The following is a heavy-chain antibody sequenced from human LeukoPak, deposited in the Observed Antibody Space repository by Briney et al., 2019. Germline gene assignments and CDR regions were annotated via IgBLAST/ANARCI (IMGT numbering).Heavy chain of an antibody. CDR3: ARVYDSSGHYYY. V-gene: IGHV3-23*01. CDR2: ISAIGGST. CDR1: GFTFSSYW. D-gene: IGHD3-22*01. Sequence: GGSLRLSCAASGFTFSSYWMHWVRQAPGKGLEWVSGISAIGGSTYYADSVKGRFTISRDNSKNTLYLQMNSLRAEDTAVYYCARVYDSSGHYYYWGQGTLVTVSS. J-gene: IGHJ4*02.